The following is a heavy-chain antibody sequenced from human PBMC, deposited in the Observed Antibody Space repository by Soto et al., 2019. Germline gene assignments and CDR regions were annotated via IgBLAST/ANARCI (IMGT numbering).Heavy chain of an antibody. CDR3: ARGFGGKRDY. V-gene: IGHV1-69*12. J-gene: IGHJ4*02. D-gene: IGHD3-10*01. CDR1: GGTFSSYA. Sequence: QVQLVQSGAEVKKPGSSVKVSCKASGGTFSSYAISWVRQAPGQGLEWMGGIIPIFGTANYAQKFQGRVTITAESTSTAYMGLSSLRSEDTAVDYCARGFGGKRDYWGQGTLVTVSS. CDR2: IIPIFGTA.